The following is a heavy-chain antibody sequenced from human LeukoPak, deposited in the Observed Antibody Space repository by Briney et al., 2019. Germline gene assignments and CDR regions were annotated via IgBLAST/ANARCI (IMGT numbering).Heavy chain of an antibody. CDR2: IYYSGCT. Sequence: SETLSLTCIVSGGSIGSYYWGWIRQPPGKGLEWIGYIYYSGCTNYNPSLKSQVTISVDKSKDQFPLKLSSVTAADTAVYYCARHAGQRYLDYWGQGTLVTVSS. CDR3: ARHAGQRYLDY. CDR1: GGSIGSYY. V-gene: IGHV4-59*08. D-gene: IGHD6-25*01. J-gene: IGHJ4*02.